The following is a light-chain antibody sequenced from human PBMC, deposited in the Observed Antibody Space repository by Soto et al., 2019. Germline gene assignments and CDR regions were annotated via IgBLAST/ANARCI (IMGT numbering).Light chain of an antibody. CDR3: QQYNNLPPWT. CDR2: GAS. CDR1: QSVSSN. V-gene: IGKV3-15*01. J-gene: IGKJ1*01. Sequence: EILMTQSPATLSVSPGERATLSCRASQSVSSNLAWYQQKPGQAPRLLIYGASTRATGIPARFSGSGSVTEFTLTISSLQSEDFAVYYCQQYNNLPPWTFGQGTKVEIK.